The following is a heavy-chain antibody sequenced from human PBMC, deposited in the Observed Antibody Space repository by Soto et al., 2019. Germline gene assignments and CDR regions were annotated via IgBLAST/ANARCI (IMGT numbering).Heavy chain of an antibody. D-gene: IGHD3-10*01. V-gene: IGHV3-23*01. CDR1: GFTFSSYA. CDR3: AKDPYALVRGRPYYYGMDV. CDR2: ISGSGGST. Sequence: EVQLLESGGGLVQPGGSLRLSCAASGFTFSSYAMSWVRQAPGKGLEWVSAISGSGGSTYYADSVKGRFTISRDNSKNTLYLQMNSLRAEDTAVYYCAKDPYALVRGRPYYYGMDVWGQGTTVTVSS. J-gene: IGHJ6*02.